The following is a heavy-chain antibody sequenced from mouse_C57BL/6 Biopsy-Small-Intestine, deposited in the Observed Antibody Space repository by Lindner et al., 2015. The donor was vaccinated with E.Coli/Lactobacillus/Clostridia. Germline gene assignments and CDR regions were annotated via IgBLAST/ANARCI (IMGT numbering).Heavy chain of an antibody. CDR3: ARDDYPAY. D-gene: IGHD2-4*01. CDR1: GYTFTSYG. CDR2: IYPRSGNT. Sequence: VQLQESGAELARPGVSVKLSCKASGYTFTSYGISWVKQRTGQGLEWIGEIYPRSGNTYYNEKFKGKATLTADKSSSTAYMELRSLTSEDSAVYFCARDDYPAYWGQGTLVTVSA. V-gene: IGHV1-81*01. J-gene: IGHJ3*01.